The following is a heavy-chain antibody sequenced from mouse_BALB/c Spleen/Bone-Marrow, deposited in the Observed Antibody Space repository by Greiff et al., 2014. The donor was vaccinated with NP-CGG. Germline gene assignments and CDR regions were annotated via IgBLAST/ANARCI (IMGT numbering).Heavy chain of an antibody. Sequence: VQLQQYGAELVKPGAPVKLSCTASGFNIKDTYMHWVKQRPEQGLEWIGRIDPANGNTKYDPKFQGKATITADTSSNTAYLQLSSLTSEDTAVYYCARVYPNAMDYWGQGTSVTVSS. CDR1: GFNIKDTY. D-gene: IGHD2-1*01. CDR3: ARVYPNAMDY. V-gene: IGHV14-3*02. CDR2: IDPANGNT. J-gene: IGHJ4*01.